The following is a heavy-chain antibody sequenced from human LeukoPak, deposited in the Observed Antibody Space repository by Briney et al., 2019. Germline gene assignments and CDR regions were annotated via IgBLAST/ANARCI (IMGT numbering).Heavy chain of an antibody. J-gene: IGHJ6*03. V-gene: IGHV4-59*01. Sequence: SETLSLTCTVSGGSISSYYWSWIRQPPGKGLQWIGYIYYSGSTNYNPSLKSRVTMSVDTSKNQFSLKLSSVTAADTAVYYCARVGITGTTGLYYYYYMDVWGKGTTVTVSS. CDR2: IYYSGST. D-gene: IGHD1-7*01. CDR1: GGSISSYY. CDR3: ARVGITGTTGLYYYYYMDV.